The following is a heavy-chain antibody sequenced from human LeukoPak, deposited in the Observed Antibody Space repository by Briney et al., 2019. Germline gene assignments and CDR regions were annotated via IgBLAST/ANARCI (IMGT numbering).Heavy chain of an antibody. V-gene: IGHV1-46*01. CDR2: INPSGGST. D-gene: IGHD5-18*01. CDR1: GYTFTHYY. J-gene: IGHJ4*02. CDR3: ARAYTYGLNY. Sequence: GASVKVSCKASGYTFTHYYMHWMRQVPGQGLEWMGTINPSGGSTSYAQKFQGRVTMTRDTSTSTVYMELSSLRTEDTAVFYCARAYTYGLNYWGQGTLVTVSS.